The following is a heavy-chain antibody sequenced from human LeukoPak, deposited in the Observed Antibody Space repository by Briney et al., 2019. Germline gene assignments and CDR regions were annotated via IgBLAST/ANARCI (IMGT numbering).Heavy chain of an antibody. CDR3: TILNWQQLPPRWDYYYYMDV. V-gene: IGHV3-15*01. CDR2: IKSKTDGGTT. Sequence: AGGSLRLSCAASGFTFSNAWMSWVRQDPGKGLEWVGRIKSKTDGGTTDYAAPAKGRFTISRDDSKNTLYLQMNSLKTEDTAVYYCTILNWQQLPPRWDYYYYMDVWGKGTTVTISS. J-gene: IGHJ6*03. CDR1: GFTFSNAW. D-gene: IGHD6-13*01.